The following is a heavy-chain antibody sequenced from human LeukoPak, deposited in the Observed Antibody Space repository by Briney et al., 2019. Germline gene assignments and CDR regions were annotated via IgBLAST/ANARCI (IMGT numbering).Heavy chain of an antibody. CDR1: GFTFSSHS. J-gene: IGHJ4*02. CDR2: ISSSNYI. Sequence: GGSLRLSCAASGFTFSSHSMNWVRQAPGKGLEWVSSISSSNYIYYADSVRGRFTVSRDNAKRSLYLQMNSLRAEDTAVYYCAREGRKTGTEPRGDYDYWGQGTLVTVSS. V-gene: IGHV3-21*01. D-gene: IGHD1-14*01. CDR3: AREGRKTGTEPRGDYDY.